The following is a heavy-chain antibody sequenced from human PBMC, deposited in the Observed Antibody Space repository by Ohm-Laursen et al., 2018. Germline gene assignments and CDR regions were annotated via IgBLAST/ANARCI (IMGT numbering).Heavy chain of an antibody. J-gene: IGHJ2*01. D-gene: IGHD2-21*02. V-gene: IGHV3-11*04. Sequence: SLRLSCAASGFTFSDYYMSWIRQAPGKGLEWVSYISSSGSTIYYADSVKGRFTISRDNAKNSLYLQMNSLRAEDTAVYYCAGDVVVTTMDWYFDLWGRGTLVIVSS. CDR3: AGDVVVTTMDWYFDL. CDR1: GFTFSDYY. CDR2: ISSSGSTI.